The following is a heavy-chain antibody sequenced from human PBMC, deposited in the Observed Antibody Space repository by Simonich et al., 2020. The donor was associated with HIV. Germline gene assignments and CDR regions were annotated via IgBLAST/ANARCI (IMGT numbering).Heavy chain of an antibody. CDR1: GFTFNDYA. Sequence: EVQLVESGGGLVQPGRSLSLSCAASGFTFNDYARHWVRQAPGKGLEWVAGINWVVGSLGYADTVKGRVTISRDNAKNSLYLQMNSLRAEDTALYYCTKGRSSYYYYAMDVWGQGTTVTVSS. V-gene: IGHV3-9*01. D-gene: IGHD6-6*01. CDR3: TKGRSSYYYYAMDV. J-gene: IGHJ6*02. CDR2: INWVVGSL.